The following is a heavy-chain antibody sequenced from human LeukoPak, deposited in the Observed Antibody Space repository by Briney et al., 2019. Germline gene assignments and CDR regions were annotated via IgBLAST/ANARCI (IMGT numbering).Heavy chain of an antibody. Sequence: GGSLRLSCAASGFTFSSYAMSWVRQAPGKGLDWVSAISGSGGSTYYADSVKGRFTISRDNSKNTLYLQMNSLRAEDTAVYYCAKDLDFDWLSYIPTDAFDIWGQGTMVTVSS. D-gene: IGHD3-9*01. CDR1: GFTFSSYA. V-gene: IGHV3-23*01. CDR3: AKDLDFDWLSYIPTDAFDI. CDR2: ISGSGGST. J-gene: IGHJ3*02.